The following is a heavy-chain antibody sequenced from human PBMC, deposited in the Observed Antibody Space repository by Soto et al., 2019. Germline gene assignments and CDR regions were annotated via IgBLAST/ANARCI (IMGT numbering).Heavy chain of an antibody. CDR1: GFTFSSYA. V-gene: IGHV3-30-3*01. D-gene: IGHD3-10*01. Sequence: QVQLVESGGGVVQPGRSLRLSCAASGFTFSSYAMHWFRQAPGKGLEGVAVISDDGSKKYYADTVKGRFTISRDNYKNTQYLQMNSLRAEDTAVYYCARSRGSGSSAPFCRWGQGNLVNRSS. CDR3: ARSRGSGSSAPFCR. CDR2: ISDDGSKK. J-gene: IGHJ4*02.